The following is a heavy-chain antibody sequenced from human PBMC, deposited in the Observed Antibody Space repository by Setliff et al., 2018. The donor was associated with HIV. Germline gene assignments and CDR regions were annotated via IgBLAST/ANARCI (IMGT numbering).Heavy chain of an antibody. CDR1: GYTFTQSD. CDR3: ARSGPRDHDFWYDQSRRYFDL. Sequence: ASVKVSCKASGYTFTQSDINWVRQATGQSPEWMGWMNPKSGNTGYKQTFQDRITITRETSINTIHTELKSLTSEDTAVYYCARSGPRDHDFWYDQSRRYFDLWGRGTLVTVSS. V-gene: IGHV1-8*03. CDR2: MNPKSGNT. D-gene: IGHD3-3*01. J-gene: IGHJ2*01.